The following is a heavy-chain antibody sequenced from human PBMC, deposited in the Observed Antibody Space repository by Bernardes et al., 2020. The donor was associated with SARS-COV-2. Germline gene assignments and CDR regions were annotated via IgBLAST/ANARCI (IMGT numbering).Heavy chain of an antibody. CDR1: GFTVRNNH. Sequence: VGSLRLSCAASGFTVRNNHMNWVRQAPGKGLEWVSVICSGGTSDYADSVGGRFTVSRVNFKNTLFIQMSNLRVEDTDGYYCARDRGMDCYSLYDYWGPGTLVNVTS. J-gene: IGHJ4*02. D-gene: IGHD2-21*01. CDR2: ICSGGTS. CDR3: ARDRGMDCYSLYDY. V-gene: IGHV3-53*01.